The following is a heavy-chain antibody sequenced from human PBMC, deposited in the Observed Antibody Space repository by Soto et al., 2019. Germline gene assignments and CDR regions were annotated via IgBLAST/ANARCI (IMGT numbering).Heavy chain of an antibody. J-gene: IGHJ6*03. CDR3: ARQGNYDFWSGYPRNYYYYMDV. CDR1: GYSFTSYW. V-gene: IGHV5-51*01. D-gene: IGHD3-3*01. Sequence: GESLKISCKGSGYSFTSYWIGWVRQMPGKGLEWMGIIYPGDSDTRYSPSFQGQVTISADKSISTAYLQWSSLKASDTAMYYCARQGNYDFWSGYPRNYYYYMDVWGKGTTVTVSS. CDR2: IYPGDSDT.